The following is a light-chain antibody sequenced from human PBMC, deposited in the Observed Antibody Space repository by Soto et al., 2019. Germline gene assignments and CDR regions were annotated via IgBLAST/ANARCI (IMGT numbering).Light chain of an antibody. CDR1: QRVSSSF. Sequence: EIVLTQAPGTLSVSPGERATLSCWASQRVSSSFVAWYQQKAGQAPRLLIYGASSRAAGIPDRFSGSGSGTDFNLTISRREPEDIAGYQCQQYGSSPTFGPGTNVDIK. CDR2: GAS. CDR3: QQYGSSPT. J-gene: IGKJ1*01. V-gene: IGKV3-20*01.